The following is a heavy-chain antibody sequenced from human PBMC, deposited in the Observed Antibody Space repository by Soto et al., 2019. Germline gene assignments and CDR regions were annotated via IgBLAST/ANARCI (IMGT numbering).Heavy chain of an antibody. J-gene: IGHJ4*02. CDR2: INHSGST. CDR3: AGEGVFIDQDHHFDY. D-gene: IGHD3-3*01. V-gene: IGHV4-34*01. Sequence: QVQLQQWGAGRLKPSETLSLTCAVYGGSFSGYYWSWIRQPPGKGLEWIGEINHSGSTNYNPSLKSRVTSSVDTSKNQFSLKLSSVTAADTAVYYCAGEGVFIDQDHHFDYWGQGTLITVSS. CDR1: GGSFSGYY.